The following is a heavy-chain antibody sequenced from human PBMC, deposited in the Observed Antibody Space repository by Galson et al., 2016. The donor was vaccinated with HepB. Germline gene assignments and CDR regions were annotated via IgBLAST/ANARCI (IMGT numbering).Heavy chain of an antibody. CDR3: AKHVLGYDASSHFDY. CDR2: ISGRAGST. Sequence: SLRLSCAASEFTFSSYAMSWVRQAPGKGLEWVSAISGRAGSTTYAHSVKGRFTISRDNSKTTLSLLMNSLRAEDTAVYYCAKHVLGYDASSHFDYWGQGTLVTVSS. V-gene: IGHV3-23*01. D-gene: IGHD3-10*02. CDR1: EFTFSSYA. J-gene: IGHJ4*02.